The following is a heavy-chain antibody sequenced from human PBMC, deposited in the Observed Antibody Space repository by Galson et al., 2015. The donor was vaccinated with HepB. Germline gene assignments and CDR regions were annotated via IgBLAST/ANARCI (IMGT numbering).Heavy chain of an antibody. V-gene: IGHV1-69*04. CDR1: GGTFTSYA. J-gene: IGHJ4*02. D-gene: IGHD3-16*01. Sequence: SCKASGGTFTSYAFSWVRQAPGQGLEWMGRIIPILEIVNYGQKFQGRLTITADKSTSTASMELSSLRSEDTAVYYCAREGVRGTPIAYWGQGALVTVSS. CDR2: IIPILEIV. CDR3: AREGVRGTPIAY.